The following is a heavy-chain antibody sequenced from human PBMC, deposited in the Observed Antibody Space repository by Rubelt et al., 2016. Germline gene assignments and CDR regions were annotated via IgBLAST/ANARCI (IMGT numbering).Heavy chain of an antibody. V-gene: IGHV3-48*04. Sequence: KGLEWVSYISSSSSTIHYADSVKGRFTISRDNAKNSLYLQMNSLRAEDTAVYYCAREPGGTYSFDYWGQGTLVTVSS. CDR3: AREPGGTYSFDY. CDR2: ISSSSSTI. J-gene: IGHJ4*02. D-gene: IGHD1-26*01.